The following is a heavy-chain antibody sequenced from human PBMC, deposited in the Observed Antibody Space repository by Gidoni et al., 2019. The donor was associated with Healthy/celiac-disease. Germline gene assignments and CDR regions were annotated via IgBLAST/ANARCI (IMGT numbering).Heavy chain of an antibody. CDR2: IWHDGSNR. J-gene: IGHJ6*03. D-gene: IGHD5-18*01. Sequence: QVPLVESGGGVVQPGRSLRPSCAASGFPFSSYGMHWVRQAPGKGLEWVAFIWHDGSNRNSADSVKGRFTISRDNSKNTLYLQMNSLRAEDTAVYYCARSPDTAMLVVYYMDVWGKGTTVTVSS. CDR3: ARSPDTAMLVVYYMDV. CDR1: GFPFSSYG. V-gene: IGHV3-33*01.